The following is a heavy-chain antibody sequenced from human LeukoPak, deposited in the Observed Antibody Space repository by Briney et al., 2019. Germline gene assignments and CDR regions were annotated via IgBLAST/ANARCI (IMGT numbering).Heavy chain of an antibody. V-gene: IGHV4-34*01. Sequence: PSETLSLTCAVNGGSFSGYYWNWIRQPPGKGLEWIGEINHSESTNYNPSLKRRVTIAVDTSKNQFSLNLSSVTAADTAVYYCAKGQPTVAARLFGYWGQGTLVTVSS. J-gene: IGHJ4*02. CDR3: AKGQPTVAARLFGY. D-gene: IGHD2-15*01. CDR1: GGSFSGYY. CDR2: INHSEST.